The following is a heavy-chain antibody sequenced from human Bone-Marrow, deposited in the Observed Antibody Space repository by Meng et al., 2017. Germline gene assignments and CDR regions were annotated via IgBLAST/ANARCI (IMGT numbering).Heavy chain of an antibody. CDR1: GYTFTDYY. Sequence: VQLVQCGAEVKKPGATVKISCKVSGYTFTDYYMHWVQQAPGKGLEWMGLVDPEDGETIYAEKFQGRVTITADTSTDTAYMELNSLRAEDTAVYYCVTSKWFGELFPFDYWGQGTLVTVSS. D-gene: IGHD3-10*01. CDR2: VDPEDGET. V-gene: IGHV1-69-2*01. CDR3: VTSKWFGELFPFDY. J-gene: IGHJ4*02.